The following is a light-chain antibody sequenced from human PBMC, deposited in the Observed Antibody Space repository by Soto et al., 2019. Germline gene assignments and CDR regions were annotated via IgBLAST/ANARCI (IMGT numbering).Light chain of an antibody. CDR1: SSDVGGYNY. CDR3: SSYTSSSIAYV. CDR2: EVS. Sequence: QAVVTQPASVSGSPGQSITISCTGTSSDVGGYNYVSWYQQHPGKAPKLMIYEVSNRPSGVSNRFSGSKSGNTASLTISGLQAEDEADYYCSSYTSSSIAYVFGTGTKLTVL. V-gene: IGLV2-14*01. J-gene: IGLJ1*01.